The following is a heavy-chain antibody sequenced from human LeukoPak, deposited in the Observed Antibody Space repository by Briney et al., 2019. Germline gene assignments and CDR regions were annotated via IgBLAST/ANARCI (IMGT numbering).Heavy chain of an antibody. CDR2: IYYSGST. D-gene: IGHD3-3*01. CDR3: ARYDFWSGYYGDS. Sequence: PSETLSLTCAVYGGSFSGYYWSWMRQPPGKGLEWIGYIYYSGSTNYNPSLKSRVTMSVDTSKNRFSLKLSSVTAADTAVYYCARYDFWSGYYGDSWGQGTLVTVSS. CDR1: GGSFSGYY. V-gene: IGHV4-59*01. J-gene: IGHJ4*02.